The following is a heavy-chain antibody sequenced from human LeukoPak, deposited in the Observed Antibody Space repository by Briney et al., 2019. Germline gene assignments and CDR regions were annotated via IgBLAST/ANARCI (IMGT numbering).Heavy chain of an antibody. CDR2: ISWNSGSI. V-gene: IGHV3-9*01. Sequence: PGGSLRLSCAASGFTFDDYAMHWVRQAPGKGLEWVSGISWNSGSIGYADSVKGRFTISRDNSKNTLYLQMNSLRAEDTPVYYCAKDRIVGATISRATYFDYWGQGTLVTVSS. CDR1: GFTFDDYA. CDR3: AKDRIVGATISRATYFDY. J-gene: IGHJ4*02. D-gene: IGHD1-26*01.